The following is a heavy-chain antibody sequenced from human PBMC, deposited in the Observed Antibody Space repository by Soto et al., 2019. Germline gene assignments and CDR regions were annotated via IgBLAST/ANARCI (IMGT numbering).Heavy chain of an antibody. J-gene: IGHJ6*02. D-gene: IGHD6-13*01. V-gene: IGHV3-23*01. CDR1: GFTFSSYA. CDR3: AKSHQGYSSSDMDV. Sequence: GGSLRLSCAASGFTFSSYAMSWVRQAPGKGLEWVSTISGSGGVTYYADSVKGRFTISRDNSKNTLYLQMYSLRAEDTAVYYCAKSHQGYSSSDMDVWGQGTTVTVSS. CDR2: ISGSGGVT.